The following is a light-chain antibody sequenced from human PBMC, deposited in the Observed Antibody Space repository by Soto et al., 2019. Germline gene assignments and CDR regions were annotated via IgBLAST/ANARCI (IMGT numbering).Light chain of an antibody. Sequence: QSVLIQPPSASGTPGQRVTVSCSGGSSNIGSYTVNWYQQLPGAAPKLLIYSNSQRPSGAPYRYSASKSGTSATLAISGLRPEDEAEHYCAAWDASLNGYVFGPGTKLTVL. J-gene: IGLJ1*01. CDR3: AAWDASLNGYV. CDR1: SSNIGSYT. CDR2: SNS. V-gene: IGLV1-44*01.